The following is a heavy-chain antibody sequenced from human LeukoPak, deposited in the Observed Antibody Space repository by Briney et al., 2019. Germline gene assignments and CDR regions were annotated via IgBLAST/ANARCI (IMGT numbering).Heavy chain of an antibody. Sequence: ASVKVSCKASGYTFTGYHMHWVRQAPGQGLEWMGWINPNSGGTNYAQKFQGRVTMTWDTSISTAYMELRSLRSDDTAVYYCAREGLWFGELLGSYGMDVWGQGTTVTVSS. D-gene: IGHD3-10*01. V-gene: IGHV1-2*02. CDR1: GYTFTGYH. CDR3: AREGLWFGELLGSYGMDV. J-gene: IGHJ6*02. CDR2: INPNSGGT.